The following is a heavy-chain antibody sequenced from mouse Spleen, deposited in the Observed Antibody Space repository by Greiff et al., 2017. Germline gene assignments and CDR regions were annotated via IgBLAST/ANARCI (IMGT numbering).Heavy chain of an antibody. J-gene: IGHJ3*01. CDR2: IRSKSNNFGT. Sequence: EVQRVESGGGLVQPKGSLKLSCAASGFTFNTYAMHWVRQAPGKGLEWVARIRSKSNNFGTDYADSVKDRFTISRDESQRMFFLHMNNLKTEDTAMYYCVRDGYDGFSFVYWGQGTLVTVSA. CDR3: VRDGYDGFSFVY. D-gene: IGHD2-3*01. CDR1: GFTFNTYA. V-gene: IGHV10-3*01.